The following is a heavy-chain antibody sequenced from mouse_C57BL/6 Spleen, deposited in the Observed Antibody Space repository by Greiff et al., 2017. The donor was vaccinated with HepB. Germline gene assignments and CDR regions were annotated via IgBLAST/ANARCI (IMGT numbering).Heavy chain of an antibody. D-gene: IGHD2-4*01. CDR3: ARWDYDDAMDY. CDR2: IYPGDGDT. V-gene: IGHV1-82*01. Sequence: VQLVESGPELVKPGASVKISCKASGYAFSSSWMNWVKQRPGKGLEWIGRIYPGDGDTNYNGKFKGKATLTADKSSSTAYMQLSSLTSEDSAVYFCARWDYDDAMDYWGQGTSVTVSS. J-gene: IGHJ4*01. CDR1: GYAFSSSW.